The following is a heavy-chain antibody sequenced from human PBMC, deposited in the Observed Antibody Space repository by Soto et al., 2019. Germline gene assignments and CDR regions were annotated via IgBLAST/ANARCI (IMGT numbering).Heavy chain of an antibody. Sequence: GGSLRLSCAASGFTFNNYAMTWFRQAPGKGLEWVSTISGSGTATYDADSVKGRFTISRDSSNNTLYLQMSSLRADDTAVYYCARPSSGYSFHDYWGQGTLVNVSS. J-gene: IGHJ4*02. D-gene: IGHD3-22*01. CDR1: GFTFNNYA. CDR3: ARPSSGYSFHDY. CDR2: ISGSGTAT. V-gene: IGHV3-23*01.